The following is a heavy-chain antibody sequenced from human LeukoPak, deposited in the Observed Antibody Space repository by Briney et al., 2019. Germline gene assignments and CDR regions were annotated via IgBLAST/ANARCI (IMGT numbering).Heavy chain of an antibody. V-gene: IGHV1-46*01. J-gene: IGHJ4*02. CDR3: ARVGLDWLFDY. D-gene: IGHD3-9*01. CDR1: GYTFTSYY. CDR2: TNPSGGST. Sequence: ASVKVSCKASGYTFTSYYMHWVRQAPGQGLEWMGITNPSGGSTSYAQKFQGRVTMTRDTSTSTVYMELSSLRSEDTAVYYCARVGLDWLFDYWGQGTLVTVSS.